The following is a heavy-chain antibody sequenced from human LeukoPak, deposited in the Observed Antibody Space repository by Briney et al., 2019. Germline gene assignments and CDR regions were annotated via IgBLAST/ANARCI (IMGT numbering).Heavy chain of an antibody. D-gene: IGHD3-10*01. CDR2: IKLDGSER. V-gene: IGHV3-7*01. J-gene: IGHJ4*02. CDR1: GFTFRTYC. CDR3: TRDRGWQSFDY. Sequence: GGSLRLSCAASGFTFRTYCMTWVRQGPGKRLERVAHIKLDGSERYYVGSVRGRFTISRDNAKNSLYLQMNSLRAEDTAVYYCTRDRGWQSFDYWGQGTLVTVSS.